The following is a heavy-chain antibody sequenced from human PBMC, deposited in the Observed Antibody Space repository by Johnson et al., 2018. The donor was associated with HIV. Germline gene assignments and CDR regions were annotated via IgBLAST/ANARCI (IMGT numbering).Heavy chain of an antibody. CDR3: ARWIQLWVAFDI. CDR1: GFTVSSNY. J-gene: IGHJ3*02. D-gene: IGHD5-18*01. CDR2: IYSGGST. Sequence: VQLVESGGGLVQPGGSLRLSCAASGFTVSSNYMSWVRQAPGKGLEWVSVIYSGGSTYYADYVKGRFTISRDNSKNTLYLQMNSLRAEDTAVYYCARWIQLWVAFDIWGQGTMVTVSS. V-gene: IGHV3-66*01.